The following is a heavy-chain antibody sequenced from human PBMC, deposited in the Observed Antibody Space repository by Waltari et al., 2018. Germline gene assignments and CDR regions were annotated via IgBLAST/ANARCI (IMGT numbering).Heavy chain of an antibody. V-gene: IGHV1-2*02. CDR1: GYTFTGYY. Sequence: QVQLVQSGAEVKKPGASVKVSCTASGYTFTGYYIPWVRQAPGQGLEWMGWINPNSGGTNYAQKFQGRVTMTRDTSISTAYMELSRLRSDDTAVYYCARAPGTMIVVVDYWGQGTLVTVSS. D-gene: IGHD3-22*01. CDR3: ARAPGTMIVVVDY. J-gene: IGHJ4*02. CDR2: INPNSGGT.